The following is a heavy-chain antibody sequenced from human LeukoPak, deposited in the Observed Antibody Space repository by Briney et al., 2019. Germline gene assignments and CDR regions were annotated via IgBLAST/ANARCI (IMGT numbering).Heavy chain of an antibody. V-gene: IGHV3-48*04. Sequence: PGGSLRLSCAASGFTFSSYSMNWVRQAPGKGLEWVSYISSSSSTIYYADSVKGRFTISRDNAKNSLYLQMNSLRAEDTAVYYCARDPMVRGVIPNDYWGQGTLVTVSS. CDR3: ARDPMVRGVIPNDY. CDR2: ISSSSSTI. D-gene: IGHD3-10*01. CDR1: GFTFSSYS. J-gene: IGHJ4*02.